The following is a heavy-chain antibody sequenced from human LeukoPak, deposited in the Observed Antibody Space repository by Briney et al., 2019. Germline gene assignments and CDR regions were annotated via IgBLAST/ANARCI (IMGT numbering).Heavy chain of an antibody. J-gene: IGHJ5*02. D-gene: IGHD3-10*01. CDR1: GYTFTSYD. CDR2: MNPNSGNT. CDR3: ARVPPVQWFGEGGSNWFDP. V-gene: IGHV1-8*01. Sequence: ASVKVSCKASGYTFTSYDINWVRQATGQGLEWMGWMNPNSGNTGYAQKFQGRVTMTRNTSISTAYMELSSLRSEDTAVYYCARVPPVQWFGEGGSNWFDPWGQGTLVTVSS.